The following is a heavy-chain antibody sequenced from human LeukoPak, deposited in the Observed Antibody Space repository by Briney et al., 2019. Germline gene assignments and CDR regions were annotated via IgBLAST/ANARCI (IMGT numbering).Heavy chain of an antibody. Sequence: SETLSLTCTVSGGSISSSSHFWGWIRQPPGKGLEWIGSIYYSGSTYYNPSLKSRVTISVDTSKNQFSLKLSSVTAADTAVYYCARGVSARFDPWGQGTLVTVSS. J-gene: IGHJ5*02. CDR3: ARGVSARFDP. CDR1: GGSISSSSHF. CDR2: IYYSGST. V-gene: IGHV4-39*07.